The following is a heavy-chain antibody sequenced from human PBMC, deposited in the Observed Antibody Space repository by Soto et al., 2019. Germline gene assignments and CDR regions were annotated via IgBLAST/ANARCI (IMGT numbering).Heavy chain of an antibody. CDR3: AHRVLRTVFGLVTTTAIYFDF. J-gene: IGHJ4*02. CDR1: GFSLTTSGVG. V-gene: IGHV2-5*02. CDR2: IYWDDDK. Sequence: QITLNESGPTVVRPTETLTLTCRFSGFSLTTSGVGVGWIRQSPGKAPEGLALIYWDDDKRYSASLKSRLTTTKDTSKNQVVLTVSDLDPTDTATYSCAHRVLRTVFGLVTTTAIYFDFWGQGTPVAVSS. D-gene: IGHD3-3*01.